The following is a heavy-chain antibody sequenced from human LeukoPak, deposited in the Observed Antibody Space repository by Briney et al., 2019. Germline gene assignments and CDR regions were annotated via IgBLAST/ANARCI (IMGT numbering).Heavy chain of an antibody. V-gene: IGHV3-30-3*01. D-gene: IGHD3-10*01. CDR2: ISYDGSNK. J-gene: IGHJ4*02. CDR3: AKGGLYGSGSQGQFDY. CDR1: GFTFSSYA. Sequence: GGSLRLSCAASGFTFSSYAMHWVRQAPGKGLEWVAVISYDGSNKYYADSVKGRFTISRDNSKNTLYLQMNSLRAEDTAVYYRAKGGLYGSGSQGQFDYWGQGTLVTVSS.